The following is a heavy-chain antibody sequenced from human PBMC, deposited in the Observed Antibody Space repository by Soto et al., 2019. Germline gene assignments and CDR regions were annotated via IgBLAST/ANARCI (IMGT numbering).Heavy chain of an antibody. Sequence: GGSLRLSCAASGFNFSDYYMNWIRQAPGKGLEWISYSSVTSSYTNYADSVKGRFTISRDNAKNSLYLQMYSLRAEDKAVYYCAKSVAGNNYGVNAFDIWGQGTMLTVSS. CDR1: GFNFSDYY. V-gene: IGHV3-11*06. CDR2: SSVTSSYT. D-gene: IGHD5-18*01. J-gene: IGHJ3*02. CDR3: AKSVAGNNYGVNAFDI.